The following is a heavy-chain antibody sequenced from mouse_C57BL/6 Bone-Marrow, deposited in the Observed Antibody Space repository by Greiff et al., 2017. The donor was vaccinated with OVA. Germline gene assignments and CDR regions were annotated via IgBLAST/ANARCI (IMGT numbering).Heavy chain of an antibody. CDR3: ARYIQITTVVATDWYFDV. CDR2: INPSNGGT. D-gene: IGHD1-1*01. Sequence: QVQLQQPGTELVKPGASVKLSCKASGYTFTSYWMHWVKQRPGQGLDWIGNINPSNGGTNYNEKFKSKATLTVDKSSSTAYMQLSSLTSEDSAVYYCARYIQITTVVATDWYFDVWGTGTTVTVSS. V-gene: IGHV1-53*01. CDR1: GYTFTSYW. J-gene: IGHJ1*03.